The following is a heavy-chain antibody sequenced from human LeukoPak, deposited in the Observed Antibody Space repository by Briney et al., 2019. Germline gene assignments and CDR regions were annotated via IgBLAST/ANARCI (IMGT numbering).Heavy chain of an antibody. CDR1: GFTLSNYA. CDR3: ARDGYFGSDSVTGAGALGDYYMDV. D-gene: IGHD3-9*01. Sequence: GGSQRLSCAASGFTLSNYAMHWVRQAPGKGLEWVAIITYDGSNKDYADVVKGRFTISRDNSKNPLYLQMNSLRAEDTALYYCARDGYFGSDSVTGAGALGDYYMDVWGKGTTVTVSS. J-gene: IGHJ6*03. CDR2: ITYDGSNK. V-gene: IGHV3-30*04.